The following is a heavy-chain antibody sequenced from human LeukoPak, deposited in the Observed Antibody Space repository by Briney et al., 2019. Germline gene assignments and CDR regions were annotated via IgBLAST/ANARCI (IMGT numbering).Heavy chain of an antibody. D-gene: IGHD3-22*01. V-gene: IGHV3-23*01. Sequence: GSLRLSCAASGFTFSSYAMSRVRQAPGKGLEWVSAISGSGGSTYYVDSVKGRFTISRDNSKNTLYLQMNSLRAEDTAVYYCAKGANYDSSGYPYFDYWGQGTLVTVSS. CDR1: GFTFSSYA. CDR3: AKGANYDSSGYPYFDY. J-gene: IGHJ4*02. CDR2: ISGSGGST.